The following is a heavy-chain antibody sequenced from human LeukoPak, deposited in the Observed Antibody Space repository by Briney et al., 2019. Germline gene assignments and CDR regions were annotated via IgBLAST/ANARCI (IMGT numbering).Heavy chain of an antibody. Sequence: ASVKVSCKASGYTFTSYYMHWVRQAPGQGLEWMGIINPSGGGTSYAQKFQGRVTMTRDTSTSTVYMELSSLRSEDTAVYYCARDGWEVTATYYFDYWGQGTLVTVSS. CDR2: INPSGGGT. D-gene: IGHD2-21*02. J-gene: IGHJ4*02. CDR1: GYTFTSYY. CDR3: ARDGWEVTATYYFDY. V-gene: IGHV1-46*01.